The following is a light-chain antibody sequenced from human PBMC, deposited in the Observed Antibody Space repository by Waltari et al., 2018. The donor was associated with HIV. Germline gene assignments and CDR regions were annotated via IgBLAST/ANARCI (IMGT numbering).Light chain of an antibody. J-gene: IGLJ2*01. CDR2: QDT. CDR3: QAWDSSTNVV. CDR1: KLEDRY. Sequence: SYELTQPPSVSVSPGQTASITCSGDKLEDRYACWYQQRPGQSPVLVMYQDTKRPSGIPERFSGSNSGNTATLTISGTQAVDEADYYCQAWDSSTNVVFGGGTKLTVL. V-gene: IGLV3-1*01.